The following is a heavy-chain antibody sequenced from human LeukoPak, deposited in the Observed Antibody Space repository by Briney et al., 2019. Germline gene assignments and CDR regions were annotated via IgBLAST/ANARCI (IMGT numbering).Heavy chain of an antibody. Sequence: GGSLRLSCAASGFTFSSYEMNWVRQAPGKGLEWVSYISSSGSTIYYADSVKGRFTISRDNAKNSLYLQMNSLRAEDTAVYYCARFRDGYNQFFDYWGQGNPGHRLL. CDR3: ARFRDGYNQFFDY. D-gene: IGHD5-24*01. CDR2: ISSSGSTI. V-gene: IGHV3-48*03. J-gene: IGHJ4*02. CDR1: GFTFSSYE.